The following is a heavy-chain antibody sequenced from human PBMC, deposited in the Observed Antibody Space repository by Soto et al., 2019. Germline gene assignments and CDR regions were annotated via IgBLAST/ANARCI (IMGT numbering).Heavy chain of an antibody. CDR2: IYYSGST. Sequence: PSETLSLTCTVSGGSISSGDYYWSWIRQPPGKGLEWIGYIYYSGSTYYNPSLKSRVTISVDTSKNQFSLKLSSVTAADTALYYCVRVGDLVSTPPINLDYWGQETLVTVSS. D-gene: IGHD2-15*01. CDR3: VRVGDLVSTPPINLDY. CDR1: GGSISSGDYY. V-gene: IGHV4-30-4*01. J-gene: IGHJ4*02.